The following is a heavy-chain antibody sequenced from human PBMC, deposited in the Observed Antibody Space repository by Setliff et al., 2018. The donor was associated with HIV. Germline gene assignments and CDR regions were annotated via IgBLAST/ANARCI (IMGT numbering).Heavy chain of an antibody. Sequence: SVMVSCKASGGTFSSYAISWVRQAPGQGLEWMARIIPIFGTPNYAQKFQGRVTITAHKSTSTAYMELSSLRSEDTAVYYCTRDKGGQFFFYYMDVWGKGTTVTVSS. J-gene: IGHJ6*03. CDR3: TRDKGGQFFFYYMDV. D-gene: IGHD3-16*01. V-gene: IGHV1-69*06. CDR2: IIPIFGTP. CDR1: GGTFSSYA.